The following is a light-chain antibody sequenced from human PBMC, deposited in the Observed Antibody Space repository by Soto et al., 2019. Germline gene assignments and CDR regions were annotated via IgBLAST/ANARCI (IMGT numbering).Light chain of an antibody. CDR2: KAS. CDR1: QSISSW. CDR3: QQYNSYSRT. J-gene: IGKJ1*01. V-gene: IGKV1-5*03. Sequence: DIQMTQSPSTLSASVGDRVTITCRASQSISSWLAWYQQKPGKAPKLLIYKASSLEGGVPSRFSGSGSGTDFALTISSLQHDDFAAYYCQQYNSYSRTFGQGTKVEIK.